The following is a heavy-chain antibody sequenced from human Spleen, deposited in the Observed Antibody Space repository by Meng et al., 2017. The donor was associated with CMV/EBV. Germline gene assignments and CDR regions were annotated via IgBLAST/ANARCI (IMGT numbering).Heavy chain of an antibody. J-gene: IGHJ4*02. CDR1: FTFSSYH. CDR3: ARGGYSSAWYFFDFDY. V-gene: IGHV3-21*01. CDR2: ISSSTSYI. Sequence: FTFSSYHMNWVRQAPGKGLEWVSYISSSTSYIYYADSVRGRFTISRDNAKNSLYLQMNSLRAEDTAVYYCARGGYSSAWYFFDFDYWGQGTVVTVSS. D-gene: IGHD6-13*01.